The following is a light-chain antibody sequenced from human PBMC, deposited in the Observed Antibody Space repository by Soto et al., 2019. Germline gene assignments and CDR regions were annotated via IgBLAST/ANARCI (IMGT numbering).Light chain of an antibody. J-gene: IGLJ2*01. Sequence: QSVLTQPPSVSGAPGQRVTISCTGSSSNIGAGYDVHWYQQLPGTAPKLLIYGNSNRPSGVPDRFTGSKSGTSDSLAITGIQAEDEADYYCQSYDRSLSGVVFGGGTKLNVL. CDR1: SSNIGAGYD. V-gene: IGLV1-40*01. CDR3: QSYDRSLSGVV. CDR2: GNS.